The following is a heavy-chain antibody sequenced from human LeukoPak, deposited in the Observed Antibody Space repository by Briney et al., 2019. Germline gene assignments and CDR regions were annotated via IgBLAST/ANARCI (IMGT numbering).Heavy chain of an antibody. CDR2: IYYSGST. CDR1: GGSINNYY. D-gene: IGHD6-19*01. J-gene: IGHJ4*02. CDR3: ARGIGWYYY. Sequence: PSETLSLTCTVSGGSINNYYWSWIRQPPGKGLEWIGYIYYSGSTNYNPPLKSRVTISVDTSKNQLSLKLSSVTAADTAVYYCARGIGWYYYRGQGTLVTVSS. V-gene: IGHV4-59*08.